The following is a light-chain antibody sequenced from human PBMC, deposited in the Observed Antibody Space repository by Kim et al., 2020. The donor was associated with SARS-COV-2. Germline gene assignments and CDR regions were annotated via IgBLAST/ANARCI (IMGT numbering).Light chain of an antibody. J-gene: IGLJ2*01. CDR1: NIRTES. CDR3: QVWDNGNGHVV. Sequence: APGKTARVTCGGNNIRTESVHWYQKKPSQAPFPVIYYNSDRTSAIAVRFCCSNSGNAATLTISRVEAGDKADDYFQVWDNGNGHVVFGGGTKLTVL. V-gene: IGLV3-21*04. CDR2: YNS.